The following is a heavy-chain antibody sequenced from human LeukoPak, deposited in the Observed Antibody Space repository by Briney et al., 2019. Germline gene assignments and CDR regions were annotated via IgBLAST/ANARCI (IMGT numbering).Heavy chain of an antibody. Sequence: SETLSLTCTASGASISTYYWSWIRQPPGEGLEWIAYIAPSGGAVYNPSLNSRLTVSVDTSKNQFSLKLNSVTAADTAVYYCARHVETTVTRGYSCHPMDVWGKGTTVSVSS. CDR1: GASISTYY. V-gene: IGHV4-4*09. CDR3: ARHVETTVTRGYSCHPMDV. CDR2: IAPSGGA. J-gene: IGHJ6*03. D-gene: IGHD4-17*01.